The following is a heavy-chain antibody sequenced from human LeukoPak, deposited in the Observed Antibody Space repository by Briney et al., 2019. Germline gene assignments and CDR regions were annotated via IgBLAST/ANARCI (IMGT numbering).Heavy chain of an antibody. J-gene: IGHJ4*02. CDR2: IYPGDSDT. Sequence: GESLKISCQASEYSFTSYWIGWVRQMPGKGLEWMGIIYPGDSDTRYSPSFQGQVTISADKSISTAFLQWSSPKASDTAMYYCARGNRAAAPPFDYWGQGTLVTVSS. CDR1: EYSFTSYW. V-gene: IGHV5-51*01. D-gene: IGHD6-13*01. CDR3: ARGNRAAAPPFDY.